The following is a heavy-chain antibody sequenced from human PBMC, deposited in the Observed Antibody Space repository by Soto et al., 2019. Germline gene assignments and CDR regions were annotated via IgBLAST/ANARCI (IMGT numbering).Heavy chain of an antibody. CDR1: GGSISSYY. V-gene: IGHV4-59*01. CDR3: AREYYYGSGSYYYYYGMDV. Sequence: SETLSLTCTVSGGSISSYYWSWIRQPPGKGLEWIGYIYYSGSTNYNPSLKSRVTISVDTSKNQFSLKLSSVTAADTAVYYCAREYYYGSGSYYYYYGMDVWGQGTTVTVSS. J-gene: IGHJ6*02. D-gene: IGHD3-10*01. CDR2: IYYSGST.